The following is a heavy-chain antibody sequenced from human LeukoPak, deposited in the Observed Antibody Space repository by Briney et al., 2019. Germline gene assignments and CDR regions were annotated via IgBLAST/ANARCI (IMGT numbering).Heavy chain of an antibody. D-gene: IGHD2-21*01. Sequence: GASVKVSCKASGYTFTGYYMHWVRQAPGQGLEWMGRINPNSGGTNYAQKFQGRVTMTRDTSISTAYMELSRLRSDDTAVYYCARAIPERAIWTPLCYWGQGTLVTVSS. CDR3: ARAIPERAIWTPLCY. V-gene: IGHV1-2*06. CDR1: GYTFTGYY. CDR2: INPNSGGT. J-gene: IGHJ4*02.